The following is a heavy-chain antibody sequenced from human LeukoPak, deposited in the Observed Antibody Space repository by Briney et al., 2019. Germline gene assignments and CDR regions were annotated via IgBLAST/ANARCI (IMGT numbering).Heavy chain of an antibody. D-gene: IGHD5-18*01. J-gene: IGHJ4*02. CDR1: GFTFDDYA. Sequence: GGSLRLSCAASGFTFDDYAMHWVRQAPGKGLEWVSGISWNSGSIGYADSVKGRFTISRDNAKNSLYLQMNSLRAEDTALYYCAKASSHVDTATDYWGQGTLVTVSS. CDR2: ISWNSGSI. CDR3: AKASSHVDTATDY. V-gene: IGHV3-9*01.